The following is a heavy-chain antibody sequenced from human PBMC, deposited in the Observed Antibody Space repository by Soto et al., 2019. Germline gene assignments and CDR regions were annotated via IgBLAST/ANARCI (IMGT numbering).Heavy chain of an antibody. CDR3: ARSRAVVAARHYYYYAMEV. CDR1: GYTFTSYD. J-gene: IGHJ6*04. D-gene: IGHD6-6*01. CDR2: MKPKSGDT. Sequence: ASVKVSCKTSGYTFTSYDINWVRQAPGQGLEWMGWMKPKSGDTGYAPKFQGRVNMTRNTSTGTAYMELSSLMSEDTAVYYCARSRAVVAARHYYYYAMEVGGKVTTVTVS. V-gene: IGHV1-8*01.